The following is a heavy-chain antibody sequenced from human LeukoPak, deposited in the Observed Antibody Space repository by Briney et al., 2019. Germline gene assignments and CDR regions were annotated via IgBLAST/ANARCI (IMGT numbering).Heavy chain of an antibody. J-gene: IGHJ4*02. V-gene: IGHV4-34*01. D-gene: IGHD3-10*01. Sequence: SETLSLTCGVYGGSFSGYYWTWIRQPPGKGLEWIGEINHSGSTNYIPSLKSRVTMSLDTSKNQFSLNLTSVTAADTAVYYCAGGATPGVFWGQGTLVTVSS. CDR1: GGSFSGYY. CDR2: INHSGST. CDR3: AGGATPGVF.